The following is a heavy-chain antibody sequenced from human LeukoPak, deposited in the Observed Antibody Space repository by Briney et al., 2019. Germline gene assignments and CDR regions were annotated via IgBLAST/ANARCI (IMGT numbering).Heavy chain of an antibody. J-gene: IGHJ6*02. Sequence: GASVKVSCKASGGTFSSYAISWVRQAPGQGLEWMGGIIPIFGTANYAQKFQGRVTITADESTSTAYMELSSLRSEDTAVYYCARGARYCSGGSCPDYYYYYGMDVWGQGTTVTVSS. CDR3: ARGARYCSGGSCPDYYYYYGMDV. CDR2: IIPIFGTA. D-gene: IGHD2-15*01. CDR1: GGTFSSYA. V-gene: IGHV1-69*13.